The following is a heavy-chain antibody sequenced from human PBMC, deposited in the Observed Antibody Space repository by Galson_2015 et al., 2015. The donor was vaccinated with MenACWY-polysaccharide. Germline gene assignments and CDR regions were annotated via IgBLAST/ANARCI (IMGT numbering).Heavy chain of an antibody. CDR1: GFTFSSHW. Sequence: LRLSCAASGFTFSSHWMRWVRQAPGEGRVWVSRINSDASIINYADTVKGRFTISRDNAKNTLYVEMNSLRAEDTAIYFCARDRVDLPVIEAHTIFDYWGQGVLVTVSS. CDR3: ARDRVDLPVIEAHTIFDY. V-gene: IGHV3-74*01. J-gene: IGHJ4*02. CDR2: INSDASII. D-gene: IGHD2/OR15-2a*01.